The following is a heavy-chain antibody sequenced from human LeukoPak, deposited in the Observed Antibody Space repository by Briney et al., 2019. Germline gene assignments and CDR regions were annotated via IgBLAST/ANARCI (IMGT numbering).Heavy chain of an antibody. D-gene: IGHD4-17*01. CDR3: ASGTTKTTPPLY. J-gene: IGHJ4*02. V-gene: IGHV4-4*07. CDR2: IYTSGST. Sequence: SETLSLTCTVPGGSISSYYWSWIRQPAGKGLEWIGRIYTSGSTNYNPSLKSRVTMSVDTSKNQLSLKLSSVTAADTAVYYCASGTTKTTPPLYWGQGTLVTVSS. CDR1: GGSISSYY.